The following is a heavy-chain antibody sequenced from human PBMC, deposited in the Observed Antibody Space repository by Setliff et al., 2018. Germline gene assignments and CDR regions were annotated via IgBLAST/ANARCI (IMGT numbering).Heavy chain of an antibody. Sequence: PGGSLRLSCAASGFTFSSYAMSWVRPPPGKGMEWVANIKQDGSEKYYVDSVKGRFTISRDNAKISLYLQMSSLRAEDTAIYYCANAPGDYYYYGMDVWGQGTTVTVSS. J-gene: IGHJ6*02. CDR3: ANAPGDYYYYGMDV. CDR2: IKQDGSEK. D-gene: IGHD1-26*01. CDR1: GFTFSSYA. V-gene: IGHV3-7*01.